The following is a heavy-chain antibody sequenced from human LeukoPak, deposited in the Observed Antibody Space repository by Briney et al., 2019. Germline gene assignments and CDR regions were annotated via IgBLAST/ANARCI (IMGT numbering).Heavy chain of an antibody. D-gene: IGHD6-19*01. Sequence: GASVKVSSKASGYMFTGYYMHWVRQAPGQGLEWMGWINPNSGGTNYAQKFQGRVTMTRDTSISTAYMDLNRLRSDDTAVYYCARVVAVTGTPVYYMDVWGKGTTVTVSS. CDR2: INPNSGGT. CDR3: ARVVAVTGTPVYYMDV. J-gene: IGHJ6*03. CDR1: GYMFTGYY. V-gene: IGHV1-2*02.